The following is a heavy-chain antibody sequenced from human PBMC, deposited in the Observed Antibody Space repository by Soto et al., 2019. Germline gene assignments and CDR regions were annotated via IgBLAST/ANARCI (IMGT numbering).Heavy chain of an antibody. V-gene: IGHV1-18*01. CDR1: GYTFTNYG. D-gene: IGHD3-10*01. J-gene: IGHJ5*02. CDR3: ARGVGSGSYYNQYNWFDP. CDR2: ISAYNGNT. Sequence: GASVKVSCKASGYTFTNYGISWVRQAPGQGLEGMGWISAYNGNTKYAQKLQGRVTMTTDTSTSTAYMELRSLRSDDTAVYYCARGVGSGSYYNQYNWFDPWGQGTLVTVSS.